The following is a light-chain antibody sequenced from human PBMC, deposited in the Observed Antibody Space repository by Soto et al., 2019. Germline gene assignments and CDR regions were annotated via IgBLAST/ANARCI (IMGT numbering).Light chain of an antibody. CDR1: SSDVGGYKY. CDR2: EVS. V-gene: IGLV2-14*01. CDR3: SSYTSTNGQV. Sequence: QSALTQPASVSGSPGQSISISCTGTSSDVGGYKYVSWYQQHPGKAPKLIIYEVSNRPSGVSNRFSGSKSGNTASVTISGLQAEDEADYYCSSYTSTNGQVFGTGTKVTVL. J-gene: IGLJ1*01.